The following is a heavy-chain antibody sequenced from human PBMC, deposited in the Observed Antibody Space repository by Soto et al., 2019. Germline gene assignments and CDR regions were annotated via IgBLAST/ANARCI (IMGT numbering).Heavy chain of an antibody. V-gene: IGHV3-23*01. J-gene: IGHJ6*03. Sequence: GGSLRLCCAEGECVVSGGALSLIRKAAGKGLEWDSAIGGSGGSTYYADSVKGRFTISRDNSKNTLYLHMNSLRAEDTAVYYCAKAGGDKTTKDAKYYYYYMDVWGKGTTVTVSS. CDR3: AKAGGDKTTKDAKYYYYYMDV. CDR2: IGGSGGST. D-gene: IGHD3-16*01. CDR1: ECVVSGGA.